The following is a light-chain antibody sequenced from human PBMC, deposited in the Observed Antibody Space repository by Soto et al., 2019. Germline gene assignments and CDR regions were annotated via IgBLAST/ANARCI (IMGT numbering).Light chain of an antibody. CDR1: QTISSW. CDR2: DAS. V-gene: IGKV1-5*01. J-gene: IGKJ1*01. CDR3: QQYNSYSWT. Sequence: DIHMTQSPSTLSASVGDRVTITCRASQTISSWLAWYQQKPGKAPKLLIYDASNLQSGIPSRFSVSGSGTEFTLTISSLQPDDFATYYCQQYNSYSWTFGQGTKVEV.